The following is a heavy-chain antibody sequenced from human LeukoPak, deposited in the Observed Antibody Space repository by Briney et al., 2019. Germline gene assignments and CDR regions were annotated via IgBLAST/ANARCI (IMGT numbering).Heavy chain of an antibody. CDR1: GGSISSYY. Sequence: PSETLSLTCTVSGGSISSYYWSWIRQPPGKGLEWIGYIYYSGTTNYNPSLKSRVTISVDTSKNQFSLKLSSVTAADTAVYYCARDKDLPVAGTGAFDIWGQGTMVTVSS. V-gene: IGHV4-59*12. J-gene: IGHJ3*02. CDR2: IYYSGTT. CDR3: ARDKDLPVAGTGAFDI. D-gene: IGHD6-19*01.